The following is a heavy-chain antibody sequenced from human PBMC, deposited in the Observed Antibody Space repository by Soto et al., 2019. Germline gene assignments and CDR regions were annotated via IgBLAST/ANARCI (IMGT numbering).Heavy chain of an antibody. V-gene: IGHV4-39*01. CDR1: GGSISSSSYY. J-gene: IGHJ5*02. CDR2: IYYSGST. Sequence: SETRSLTCTVSGGSISSSSYYWGWIRQPPGKGLEWIGSIYYSGSTYYNPSLKSRVTISVDTSKNQFSLKLSSVTAADTAVYYCASLARNWFDPWGQGTLVTVSS. CDR3: ASLARNWFDP.